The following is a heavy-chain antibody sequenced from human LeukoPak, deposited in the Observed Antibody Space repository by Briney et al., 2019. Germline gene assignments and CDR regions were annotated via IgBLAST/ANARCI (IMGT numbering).Heavy chain of an antibody. CDR1: GFTFSSYA. CDR3: AESGSYERWFDP. D-gene: IGHD1-26*01. V-gene: IGHV3-23*01. J-gene: IGHJ5*02. CDR2: ISGSGGST. Sequence: PGGSLRLSCAASGFTFSSYAMSWVRQAPGKGLEWVSAISGSGGSTYYADSVKGRFTISRDNSKNTLYLQMNSLRAEDTAVYYCAESGSYERWFDPWGQGTLVTVSS.